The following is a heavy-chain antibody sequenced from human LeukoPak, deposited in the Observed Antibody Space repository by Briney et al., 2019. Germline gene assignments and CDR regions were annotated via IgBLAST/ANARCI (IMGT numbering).Heavy chain of an antibody. Sequence: SETLSLTCTVSGGSISSYYWSWIRQPPGKGLEWIGYIYYSGSTNYNPSLKSRVTISVDTSKNQFSLKLSSVTAADTAVYYCARRSYYDILTGPYYFDYWGQGTLVTVSS. D-gene: IGHD3-9*01. CDR2: IYYSGST. CDR1: GGSISSYY. J-gene: IGHJ4*02. CDR3: ARRSYYDILTGPYYFDY. V-gene: IGHV4-59*12.